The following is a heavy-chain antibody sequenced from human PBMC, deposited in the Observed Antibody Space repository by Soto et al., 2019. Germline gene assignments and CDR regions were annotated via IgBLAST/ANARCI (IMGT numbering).Heavy chain of an antibody. CDR3: AAQHTYCGGDCYSARTFDY. D-gene: IGHD2-21*02. J-gene: IGHJ4*02. CDR1: GFTVSSNY. CDR2: IYSGGST. V-gene: IGHV3-66*01. Sequence: GGSLRLSCAASGFTVSSNYMSWVRQAPGKGLEWVSVIYSGGSTYYADSVKGRFTISRDNSKNTLYLQMNSLRAEDTAVYYCAAQHTYCGGDCYSARTFDYWGQGTLVTVSS.